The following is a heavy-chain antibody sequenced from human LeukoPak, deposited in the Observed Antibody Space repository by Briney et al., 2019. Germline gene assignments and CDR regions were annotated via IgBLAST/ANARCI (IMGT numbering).Heavy chain of an antibody. D-gene: IGHD3-22*01. J-gene: IGHJ4*02. V-gene: IGHV1-2*02. CDR2: INPNSGGT. CDR1: GYTFTGYY. CDR3: ARDSNYYDSGDY. Sequence: ASVKVSCKASGYTFTGYYMHWVRQAPGQGLEWMGWINPNSGGTNYAQKFQGRVTMTRDTSISTAYMELSRLRSDDTAVYYCARDSNYYDSGDYWGQGTLVTVSS.